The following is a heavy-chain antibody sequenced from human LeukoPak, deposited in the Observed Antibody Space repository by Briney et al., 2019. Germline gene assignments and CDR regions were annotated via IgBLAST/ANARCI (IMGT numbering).Heavy chain of an antibody. D-gene: IGHD6-19*01. V-gene: IGHV4-59*01. J-gene: IGHJ2*01. CDR3: ARVRSLSSGWSQPYWYFDL. Sequence: SSETLSLTCTVSGGSISSYYWSWIRQPPGKGLEWIGYIYYSGSTNHNPSLKSRVTIPVDTSKNQFSLKLSSVTAADTAVYYCARVRSLSSGWSQPYWYFDLWGRGTLVTVSS. CDR2: IYYSGST. CDR1: GGSISSYY.